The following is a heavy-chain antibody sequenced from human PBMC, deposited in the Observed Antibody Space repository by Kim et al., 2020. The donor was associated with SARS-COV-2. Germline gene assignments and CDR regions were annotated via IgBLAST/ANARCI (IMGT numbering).Heavy chain of an antibody. CDR3: ARDPDYDILTGYSPPDY. J-gene: IGHJ4*02. Sequence: ASVKVSCKASGYTFTGYYMHWVRQAPGQGLEWMGWINPNSGGTNYAQKLQGRVTMTRDTSISTAYMELSRLRSDDTAVYYCARDPDYDILTGYSPPDYWGQGTLVTVSS. D-gene: IGHD3-9*01. V-gene: IGHV1-2*02. CDR1: GYTFTGYY. CDR2: INPNSGGT.